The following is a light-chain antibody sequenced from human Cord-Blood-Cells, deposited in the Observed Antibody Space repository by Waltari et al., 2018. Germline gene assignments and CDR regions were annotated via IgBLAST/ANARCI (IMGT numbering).Light chain of an antibody. V-gene: IGLV2-14*01. CDR3: SSYTSSSTLV. J-gene: IGLJ1*01. CDR2: DVS. Sequence: QSALTQPASVSGSPGQSITISCTGTSSDVGGYNYVSWYQQHPGKAPKLMIYDVSHRTSGVSNLFSGSKSGNTASLTISGLQARDDADYYCSSYTSSSTLVFGTGTKVTVL. CDR1: SSDVGGYNY.